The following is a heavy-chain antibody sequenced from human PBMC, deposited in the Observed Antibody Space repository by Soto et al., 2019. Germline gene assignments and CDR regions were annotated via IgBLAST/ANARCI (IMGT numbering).Heavy chain of an antibody. CDR3: ARVAGRGYSYGSSDFDY. V-gene: IGHV1-18*01. CDR2: ISAYNGNT. D-gene: IGHD5-18*01. J-gene: IGHJ4*02. Sequence: ASVKVSCKASGYTFTSYGISWVRQAPGQGLEWMGWISAYNGNTNYAQKLQGRVTMTTDTSTSTAYMELRSLRSDDTAVYYCARVAGRGYSYGSSDFDYWGQGTLVTVSS. CDR1: GYTFTSYG.